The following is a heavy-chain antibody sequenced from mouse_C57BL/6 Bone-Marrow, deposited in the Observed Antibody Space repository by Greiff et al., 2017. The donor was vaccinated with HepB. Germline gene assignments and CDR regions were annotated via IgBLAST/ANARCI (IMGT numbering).Heavy chain of an antibody. CDR1: GYTFTSYT. D-gene: IGHD1-1*01. J-gene: IGHJ1*03. CDR2: INPSSGYT. CDR3: ATDYYGSSYCWYFDV. Sequence: VQLQQSGAELARPGASVKMSCKASGYTFTSYTMHWVKQRPGQGLEWIGYINPSSGYTKYNQKFKDKATLTADKSSSTAYMQLSSLTSEDSAVYYCATDYYGSSYCWYFDVWGTGTTVTVSS. V-gene: IGHV1-4*01.